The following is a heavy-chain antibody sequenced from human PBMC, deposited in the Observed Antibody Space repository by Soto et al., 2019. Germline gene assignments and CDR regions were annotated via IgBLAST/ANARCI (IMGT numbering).Heavy chain of an antibody. J-gene: IGHJ4*02. CDR3: CSGVAMVRSGDLAY. V-gene: IGHV3-15*07. D-gene: IGHD5-18*01. CDR1: GFTFSNAW. Sequence: EVQMVESGGGLVKPGGSLRVSCAASGFTFSNAWMFWVRQAPVKGPEWVGRIKSKTDGGTTDYNTLMKDRFTISREDSKNTLYLKMSSLDIEEIALFYCCSGVAMVRSGDLAYWGQGVLVTVSS. CDR2: IKSKTDGGTT.